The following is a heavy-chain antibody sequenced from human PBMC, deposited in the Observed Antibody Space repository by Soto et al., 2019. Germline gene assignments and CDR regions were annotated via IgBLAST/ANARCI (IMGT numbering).Heavy chain of an antibody. CDR1: GGTFSSYA. CDR2: IIPIFGTA. J-gene: IGHJ3*02. D-gene: IGHD2-2*01. CDR3: ARHHTRYQMPASAFDI. Sequence: SVKVSCKASGGTFSSYAISWVRQAPGQGLEWMGGIIPIFGTANYAQKFQGRVTITADESTSTAYMELSSLRSEDTAVYYCARHHTRYQMPASAFDIFGRVTMVTV. V-gene: IGHV1-69*13.